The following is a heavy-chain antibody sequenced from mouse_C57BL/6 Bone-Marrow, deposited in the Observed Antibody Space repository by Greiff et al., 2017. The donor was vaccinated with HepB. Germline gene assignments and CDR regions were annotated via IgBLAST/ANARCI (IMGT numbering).Heavy chain of an antibody. J-gene: IGHJ1*03. D-gene: IGHD4-1*02. V-gene: IGHV5-15*04. CDR1: GFTFSDYG. Sequence: EVKLVESGGGLVQPGGSLKLSCAASGFTFSDYGMAWVRQAPRKGPEWVAFISNLAYSIYYADTVTGRFTISRENAKNTLYLEMSSLRSEDTAMYYCARPNWDGGYFDVWGTGTTVTVSS. CDR3: ARPNWDGGYFDV. CDR2: ISNLAYSI.